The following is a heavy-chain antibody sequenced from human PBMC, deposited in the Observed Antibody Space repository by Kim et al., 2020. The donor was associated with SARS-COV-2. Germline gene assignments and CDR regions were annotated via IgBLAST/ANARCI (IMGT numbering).Heavy chain of an antibody. J-gene: IGHJ6*03. CDR2: ISGDGGET. Sequence: GGSLRLSCSASGFDFDDYVMHWVRQTPGEGLQWVSLISGDGGETVYAASAKGRFTISRDNRMNSLYPQMNSLSIEDTAFYYCANGSGKWIAESGYIDVWGQGTTVTVSS. D-gene: IGHD1-26*01. CDR3: ANGSGKWIAESGYIDV. V-gene: IGHV3-43*02. CDR1: GFDFDDYV.